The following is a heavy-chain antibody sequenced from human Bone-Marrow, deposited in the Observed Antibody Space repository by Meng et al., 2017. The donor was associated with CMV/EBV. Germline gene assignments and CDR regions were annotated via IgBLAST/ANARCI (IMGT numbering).Heavy chain of an antibody. CDR2: VSNDGNNK. Sequence: GGSLRLSCAASGFTFSKYSAHWVRQAPDKGLEWVALVSNDGNNKYYAGSVRGRFTVSRDNSKNTLYLQMDSLRVEDTAVYYCARGGIYYGLGWGQGTQVTVSS. CDR1: GFTFSKYS. D-gene: IGHD3-10*01. CDR3: ARGGIYYGLG. J-gene: IGHJ4*02. V-gene: IGHV3-30*04.